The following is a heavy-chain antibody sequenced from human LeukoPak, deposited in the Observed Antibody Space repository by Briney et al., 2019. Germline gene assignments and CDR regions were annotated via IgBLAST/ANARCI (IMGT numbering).Heavy chain of an antibody. V-gene: IGHV4-4*02. D-gene: IGHD2-2*01. Sequence: PSETLSLTCAVSGGSISSSNWWSWVRQPPGKGLEWIGEIYHTGSTYYNPSLKSRVTISVDTSKNQFSLRLSSVTAADTAVYYCARLQYCSGTSCYWFDPWGQGTLVTVSS. J-gene: IGHJ5*02. CDR1: GGSISSSNW. CDR3: ARLQYCSGTSCYWFDP. CDR2: IYHTGST.